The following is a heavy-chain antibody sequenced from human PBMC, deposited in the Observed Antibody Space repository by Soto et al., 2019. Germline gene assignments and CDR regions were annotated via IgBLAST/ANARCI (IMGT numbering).Heavy chain of an antibody. J-gene: IGHJ3*02. CDR2: IYYSGST. D-gene: IGHD5-18*01. V-gene: IGHV4-39*01. Sequence: SETLSLTCTVSGGSISSSSYYWGWIRQPPGKGLEWIGSIYYSGSTYYNPSLKSRVTISVDTSKNQFSLKLSSVTAADTAVYYCARGKYSYGYGAFDIWGQGTMVTV. CDR3: ARGKYSYGYGAFDI. CDR1: GGSISSSSYY.